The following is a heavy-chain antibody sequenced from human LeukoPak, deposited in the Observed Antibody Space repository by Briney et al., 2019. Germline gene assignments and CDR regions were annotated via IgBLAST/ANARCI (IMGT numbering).Heavy chain of an antibody. V-gene: IGHV3-7*03. CDR3: TTDAFPTVMGY. CDR1: GFTFSSYW. D-gene: IGHD4-17*01. CDR2: IKQDGSEK. J-gene: IGHJ4*02. Sequence: PGGSLRLSCAASGFTFSSYWMSWVRQAPGKGLEWVANIKQDGSEKYYVDSVKGRFTISRDNAKNSLYLQMNSLKTEDTAVYYCTTDAFPTVMGYWGQGTLVTVSS.